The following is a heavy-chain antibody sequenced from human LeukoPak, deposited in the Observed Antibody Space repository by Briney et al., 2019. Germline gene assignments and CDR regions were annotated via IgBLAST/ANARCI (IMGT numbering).Heavy chain of an antibody. CDR3: ARDFYGSGSYQFDY. V-gene: IGHV1-46*01. D-gene: IGHD3-10*01. CDR2: ISPSGGGT. J-gene: IGHJ4*02. Sequence: GASVKVSCRASGYTFTRYYMHWVRQAPGQGLEWMGTISPSGGGTDYAQKFQGRVTMSRDTPTSTLYVELSSLTSEDTAVYYCARDFYGSGSYQFDYWGQGTLVTVSA. CDR1: GYTFTRYY.